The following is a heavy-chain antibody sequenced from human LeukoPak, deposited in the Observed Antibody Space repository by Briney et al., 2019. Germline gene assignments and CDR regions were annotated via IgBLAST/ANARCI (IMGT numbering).Heavy chain of an antibody. V-gene: IGHV4-59*01. CDR3: ARGPCIAARLCHFP. Sequence: KPSETLSLTCTVSGGSISSYYWSWIRQPPGKGLELIGYIYYSGSTNYNPSLKSRVTISVDTSKNQFSLKLSSVTAADTAVYYCARGPCIAARLCHFPWGQGTLVTVSS. CDR2: IYYSGST. D-gene: IGHD6-6*01. J-gene: IGHJ5*02. CDR1: GGSISSYY.